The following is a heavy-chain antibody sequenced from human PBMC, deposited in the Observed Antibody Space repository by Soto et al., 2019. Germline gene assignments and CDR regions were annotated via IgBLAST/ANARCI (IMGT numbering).Heavy chain of an antibody. V-gene: IGHV5-51*01. J-gene: IGHJ4*02. CDR2: VYPGDSDT. D-gene: IGHD6-13*01. CDR3: TRRAGYIDY. Sequence: SCKASGYSLSSYWIGWVRQTPGKGLEWMGIVYPGDSDTRYSPSFRGQVTISVDNSIRTAYLQWSSLKASDTAIYYCTRRAGYIDYWGQGTLVTVSS. CDR1: GYSLSSYW.